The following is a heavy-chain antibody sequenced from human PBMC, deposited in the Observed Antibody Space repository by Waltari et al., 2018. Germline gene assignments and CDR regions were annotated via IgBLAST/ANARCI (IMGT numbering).Heavy chain of an antibody. CDR3: ARGVGSPHYFYGMDV. V-gene: IGHV4-34*01. D-gene: IGHD1-26*01. CDR1: GGSFTAYL. Sequence: QVQLQQWGAGLLKPSETLSLTCAVYGGSFTAYLWSWIRQSPGKGLGWVGEINHSGSTNYNPSLKSRVTKSVATSKNQFSLKLGSMTAADTAVYYCARGVGSPHYFYGMDVWGQGTTVTVSS. J-gene: IGHJ6*02. CDR2: INHSGST.